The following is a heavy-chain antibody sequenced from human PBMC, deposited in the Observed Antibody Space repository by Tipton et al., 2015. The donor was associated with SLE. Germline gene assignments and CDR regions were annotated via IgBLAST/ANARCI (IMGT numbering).Heavy chain of an antibody. Sequence: TLSLTCAVYGGSFSGYYWSWIRQPPGKGLEWIGEINHSGSTNYNPSLKSRVTISVDTSKNQFSLKLSSVTAADTAVYYCARSREGLYGDYWGQGTLVTVPS. J-gene: IGHJ4*02. CDR2: INHSGST. V-gene: IGHV4-34*01. CDR1: GGSFSGYY. CDR3: ARSREGLYGDY. D-gene: IGHD2/OR15-2a*01.